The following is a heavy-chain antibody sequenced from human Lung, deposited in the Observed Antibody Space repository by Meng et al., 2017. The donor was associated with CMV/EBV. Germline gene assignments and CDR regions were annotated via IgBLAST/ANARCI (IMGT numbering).Heavy chain of an antibody. V-gene: IGHV1-2*02. J-gene: IGHJ5*02. D-gene: IGHD2-2*01. CDR1: GYAFTGYY. CDR2: INPNSGGT. CDR3: ARVDCSSTSCTLPFDP. Sequence: SGYAFTGYYMHWVRQAPGQGLEWMGWINPNSGGTNYAQKFQGRVTMTRDTSISTAYMELSRLRSDDTAVYYCARVDCSSTSCTLPFDPWGQGTLVTVSS.